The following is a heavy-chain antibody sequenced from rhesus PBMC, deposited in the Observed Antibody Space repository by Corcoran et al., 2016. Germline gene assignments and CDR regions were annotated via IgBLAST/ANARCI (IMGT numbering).Heavy chain of an antibody. Sequence: QLQLQESGPGLVKPSETLSLTCAVSGGSISSNYWRWIRQPPGKGLEWIGRISGSGGSTDYNPSLKSRVTISTDTSKSRFSLKLSSVTAADTAVYYCARDRYYNIWTGFDAFDFWGQGLRVTVS. V-gene: IGHV4-173*01. CDR2: ISGSGGST. CDR3: ARDRYYNIWTGFDAFDF. D-gene: IGHD3-3*01. CDR1: GGSISSNY. J-gene: IGHJ3*01.